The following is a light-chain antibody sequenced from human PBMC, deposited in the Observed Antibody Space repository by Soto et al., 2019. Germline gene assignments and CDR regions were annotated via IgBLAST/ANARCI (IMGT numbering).Light chain of an antibody. J-gene: IGKJ5*01. CDR3: KQYGNSPIT. Sequence: ENVLTQSPDTLSLSPGERATLSCRASQSVRSGSIAWYQQKPGQAPRLLIYGASTRATGIPARFSGSGSGTDFTLTISRLEPEEFAVYYCKQYGNSPITVGQGTRLEIK. V-gene: IGKV3-20*01. CDR1: QSVRSGS. CDR2: GAS.